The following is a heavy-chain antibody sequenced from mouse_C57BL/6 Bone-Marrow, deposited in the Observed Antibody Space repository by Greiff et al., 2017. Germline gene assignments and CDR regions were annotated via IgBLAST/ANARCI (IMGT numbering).Heavy chain of an antibody. V-gene: IGHV5-6*01. J-gene: IGHJ4*01. D-gene: IGHD1-2*01. Sequence: EVHLVESGGDLVKPGGSLKLSCAASGFTFSSYGMSWVRQTPDKRLEWVATISSGGSYTYYPDSVKGRFTISRDNAKNTLYLQMSSLKSEDTAMYYCARRLLRPLDYWGQGTSVTVSS. CDR1: GFTFSSYG. CDR2: ISSGGSYT. CDR3: ARRLLRPLDY.